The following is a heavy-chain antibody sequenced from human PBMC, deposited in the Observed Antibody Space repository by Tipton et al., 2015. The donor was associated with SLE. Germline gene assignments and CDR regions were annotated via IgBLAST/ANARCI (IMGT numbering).Heavy chain of an antibody. CDR1: GFTFSRYA. J-gene: IGHJ4*02. Sequence: SLRLSCAASGFTFSRYAMHWVRQAPGKGLEYVSAISNNGGNTYYADSVKGRFIISRDDSRNTLYLQMGSLRTEDMGVYYCARRSPSTCYDYWGQGTLVTVSS. CDR2: ISNNGGNT. CDR3: ARRSPSTCYDY. V-gene: IGHV3-64*02. D-gene: IGHD2-21*01.